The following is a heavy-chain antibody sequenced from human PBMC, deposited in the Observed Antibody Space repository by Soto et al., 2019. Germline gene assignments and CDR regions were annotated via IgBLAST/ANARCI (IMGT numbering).Heavy chain of an antibody. D-gene: IGHD6-13*01. Sequence: QVQLQQWGAGLLKPSETLSLTCAVYGGSFSGYYWSWIRQPPGKGLEWIGEINHSGSTNYNPSLKSRVTISVDTSRHQFSLELSSGTAADTAVYYCARGDAAAGTGARNWFDPWGQGTLVTVSS. CDR3: ARGDAAAGTGARNWFDP. CDR2: INHSGST. CDR1: GGSFSGYY. V-gene: IGHV4-34*01. J-gene: IGHJ5*02.